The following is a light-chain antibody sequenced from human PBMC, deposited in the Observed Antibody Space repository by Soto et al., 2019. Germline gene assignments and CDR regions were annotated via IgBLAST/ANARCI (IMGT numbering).Light chain of an antibody. CDR3: QYNDSRLSGHV. V-gene: IGLV1-40*01. J-gene: IGLJ1*01. CDR1: SSNIGAGYE. Sequence: QSVLTQPPSVSEAPGQRVTISCTGSSSNIGAGYEAHWYQQVPGTAPKLLIYENNNRPSGVTDRFSGSKSGNSASLAITGIQAEHEAEHYGQYNDSRLSGHVFETGTKLTVL. CDR2: ENN.